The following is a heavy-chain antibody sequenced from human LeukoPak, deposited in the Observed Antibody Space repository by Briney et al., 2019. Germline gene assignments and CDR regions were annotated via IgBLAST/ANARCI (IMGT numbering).Heavy chain of an antibody. D-gene: IGHD3-22*01. Sequence: GGSLRLSCAASGFTFSSYWMSWVRQAPGKGLEWVASIKQDGSEKYYVDSVKGRFTISRDNAKNSLYLQMNSLRAEDTAVYYCARDPDYYDSSGYYPLDYWGQGTLVTVSS. J-gene: IGHJ4*02. CDR1: GFTFSSYW. V-gene: IGHV3-7*01. CDR2: IKQDGSEK. CDR3: ARDPDYYDSSGYYPLDY.